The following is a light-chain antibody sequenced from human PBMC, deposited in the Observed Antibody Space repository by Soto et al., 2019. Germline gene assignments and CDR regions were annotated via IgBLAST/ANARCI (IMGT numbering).Light chain of an antibody. Sequence: QMTHSPSTLSASVGDRVTITCRASQSISSWLAWYQQKPGKAPKLLIYKASSLESGVPSRFSGSGSGTEFTLTISSLQPDDFATYSCQQYNSYWTFGQGTKVDIK. J-gene: IGKJ1*01. CDR3: QQYNSYWT. V-gene: IGKV1-5*03. CDR2: KAS. CDR1: QSISSW.